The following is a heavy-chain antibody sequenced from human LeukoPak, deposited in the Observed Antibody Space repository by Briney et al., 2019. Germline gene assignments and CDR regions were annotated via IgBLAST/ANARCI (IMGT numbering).Heavy chain of an antibody. V-gene: IGHV3-21*04. CDR1: GFTFTYYA. CDR2: ISSSSSYI. D-gene: IGHD4-11*01. J-gene: IGHJ4*02. Sequence: GGSLRLSCAASGFTFTYYAMHWVRQAPGKGLEWVSSISSSSSYIYYADSVKGRFTISRDNSKNTLYLQMNSLRAEDTAVYYCAKGEEDYSNDYWGQGTLVTVSS. CDR3: AKGEEDYSNDY.